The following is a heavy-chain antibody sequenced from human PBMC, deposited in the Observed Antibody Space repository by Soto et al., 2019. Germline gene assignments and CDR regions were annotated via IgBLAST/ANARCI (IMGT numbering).Heavy chain of an antibody. D-gene: IGHD3-10*01. CDR3: ARAVSKYQSGAFDI. CDR1: GFTFSSYS. Sequence: GGSLRLSCAASGFTFSSYSMNWVRQAPGKGLEWVSYISSSSSTIYYADSVKGRFTISRDNAKNSLYLQMNSLRAEDTAVYYCARAVSKYQSGAFDIWGQGTMVTVSS. J-gene: IGHJ3*02. V-gene: IGHV3-48*01. CDR2: ISSSSSTI.